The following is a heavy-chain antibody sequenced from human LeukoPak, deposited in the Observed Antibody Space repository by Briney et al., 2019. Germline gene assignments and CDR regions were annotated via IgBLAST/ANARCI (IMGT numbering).Heavy chain of an antibody. V-gene: IGHV3-20*04. CDR2: INWNGGST. D-gene: IGHD3-10*02. CDR3: AELGITMIGGV. CDR1: GFTFGNYG. Sequence: GESLKISCAASGFTFGNYGMSWVRQAPGKGLEWVSGINWNGGSTGYADSVKGRFTISRDNAKNSLYLQMNSLRAEDTAVYYCAELGITMIGGVWGKGTTVTISS. J-gene: IGHJ6*04.